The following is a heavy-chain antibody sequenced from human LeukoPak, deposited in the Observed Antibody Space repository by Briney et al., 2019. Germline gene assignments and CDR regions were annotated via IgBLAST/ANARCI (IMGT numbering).Heavy chain of an antibody. CDR2: ISYDGSNK. D-gene: IGHD5-24*01. CDR1: GFTFSSYA. J-gene: IGHJ6*02. V-gene: IGHV3-30-3*01. Sequence: GGSLRLSCAASGFTFSSYATHWVRQATGKGLGWVAVISYDGSNKYYADSVKGRFTISRDNSKNTLYLQMNSLRAEDTAVYYCARDGSRGDGYNLSYYYYYGMDVWGQGTTVTVSS. CDR3: ARDGSRGDGYNLSYYYYYGMDV.